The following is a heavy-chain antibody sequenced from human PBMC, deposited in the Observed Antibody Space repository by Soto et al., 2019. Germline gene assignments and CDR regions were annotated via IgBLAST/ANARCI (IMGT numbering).Heavy chain of an antibody. V-gene: IGHV3-11*05. D-gene: IGHD6-19*01. Sequence: QGQLEESGGGLVKPGGSTRLSCAASGFPFSGFYMSWIRQAPGKGLEYISYISSSGTSANYADSVKGRFTISRDNARNSLYLQMNSLRAEDTAVYYCARDRGAVTGQYFDYWGQGAVVTVSS. CDR2: ISSSGTSA. CDR1: GFPFSGFY. CDR3: ARDRGAVTGQYFDY. J-gene: IGHJ4*02.